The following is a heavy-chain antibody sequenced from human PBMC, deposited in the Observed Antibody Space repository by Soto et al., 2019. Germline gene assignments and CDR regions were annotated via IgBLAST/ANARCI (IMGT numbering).Heavy chain of an antibody. CDR1: SGSISSTIYS. D-gene: IGHD2-15*01. V-gene: IGHV4-39*01. Sequence: QLQLQESGPGLVKPSETLSLTCNVSSGSISSTIYSWDWIRQPPGKGLEWSGSIFYSGSTYYNPPLKSRGTRSVDTTKNQFTLTLTSVTAADTAVYYCARQCRGVTCHWFVPWGQGTLVTVSS. CDR2: IFYSGST. CDR3: ARQCRGVTCHWFVP. J-gene: IGHJ5*02.